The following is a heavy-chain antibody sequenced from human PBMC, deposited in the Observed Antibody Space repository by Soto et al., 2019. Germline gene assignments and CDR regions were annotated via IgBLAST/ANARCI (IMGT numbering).Heavy chain of an antibody. J-gene: IGHJ4*02. Sequence: PSETLSLTCSVSGGSVSNKTYYWSWIRQPPGKRLEWIGYVYYSGTTNYNPSLKSRVTISVDLSENQFSLRLSSVTTADTALYYCARTTAVPNTLRSRYFFDYWGQGTLVTVS. D-gene: IGHD4-17*01. CDR1: GGSVSNKTYY. CDR2: VYYSGTT. CDR3: ARTTAVPNTLRSRYFFDY. V-gene: IGHV4-61*01.